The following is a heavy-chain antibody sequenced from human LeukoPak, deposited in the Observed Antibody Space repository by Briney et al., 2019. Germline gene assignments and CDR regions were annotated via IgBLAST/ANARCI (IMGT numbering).Heavy chain of an antibody. CDR3: AGGLHPELWSFSFDY. CDR2: SYYSGST. J-gene: IGHJ4*02. D-gene: IGHD4-11*01. Sequence: PSQTLSLTCTVSGGSISSGGYYWSWIRQHPGKGLEWIGYSYYSGSTYYNPSLKSRVTISVDTSKTQFSLKLSSVTAADTAVYYCAGGLHPELWSFSFDYWGQGTLVTVSS. CDR1: GGSISSGGYY. V-gene: IGHV4-31*03.